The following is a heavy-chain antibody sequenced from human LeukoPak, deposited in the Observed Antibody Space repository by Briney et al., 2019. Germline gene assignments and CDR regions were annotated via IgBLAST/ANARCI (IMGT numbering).Heavy chain of an antibody. Sequence: ASVTVSCKASGYTFTSYYMHWVRQAPGQGLKWMGIINPSGGSTSYAQKFQGRVTMTRDTSTSTVYMELSSLRSEDTAVYYCARSPYSSSWYLSNYFDYWGQGTLVTVSS. V-gene: IGHV1-46*01. D-gene: IGHD6-13*01. CDR2: INPSGGST. CDR1: GYTFTSYY. CDR3: ARSPYSSSWYLSNYFDY. J-gene: IGHJ4*02.